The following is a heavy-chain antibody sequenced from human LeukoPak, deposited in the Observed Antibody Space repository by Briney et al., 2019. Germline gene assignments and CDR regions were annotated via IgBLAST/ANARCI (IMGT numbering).Heavy chain of an antibody. V-gene: IGHV3-33*01. CDR3: ARARGGSGKGPDDY. CDR2: IWYDGSNK. Sequence: GGSLRLSCAASGFTFSSYGMHWVRQAPGKGLEWVAVIWYDGSNKYYADSVKGRFTISRDNSKNTLYLQMNSLRAEDTAVYYCARARGGSGKGPDDYWGQGTLVTVSS. D-gene: IGHD3-10*01. J-gene: IGHJ4*02. CDR1: GFTFSSYG.